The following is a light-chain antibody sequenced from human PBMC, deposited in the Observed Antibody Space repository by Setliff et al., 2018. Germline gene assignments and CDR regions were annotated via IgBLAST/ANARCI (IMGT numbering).Light chain of an antibody. CDR2: EVS. Sequence: QSALTQPASVSGSPGQSITISCTATSSDVGDYNYVSWYQQHPGKAPKLIIFEVSNRPSGVSNRFSGSKSGNTASLTISGLQAEDEADYYCSSYTSTSRYVFAAGT. J-gene: IGLJ1*01. V-gene: IGLV2-14*01. CDR1: SSDVGDYNY. CDR3: SSYTSTSRYV.